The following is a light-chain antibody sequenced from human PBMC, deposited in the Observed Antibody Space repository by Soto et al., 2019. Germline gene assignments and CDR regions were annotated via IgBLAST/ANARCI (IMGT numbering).Light chain of an antibody. CDR3: QQRSNWPRLFT. J-gene: IGKJ3*01. CDR2: DAS. V-gene: IGKV3-11*01. Sequence: PATLSLSPGERATLSCRASQSVSSYLAWYQQKPGQAPRLLIYDASNRATGIPARFSGSGSGTDFTLTISSLEPEDFAVYYCQQRSNWPRLFTFGTG. CDR1: QSVSSY.